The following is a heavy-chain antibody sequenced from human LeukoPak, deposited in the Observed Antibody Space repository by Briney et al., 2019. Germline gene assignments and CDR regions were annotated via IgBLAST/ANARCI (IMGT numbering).Heavy chain of an antibody. CDR3: ARRYRTYFFGSRTEDDAFDI. D-gene: IGHD3-10*01. J-gene: IGHJ3*02. CDR2: IYPGDSDT. Sequence: GESLKISCKGSGYSFTSYWIGWVRQMPGKGLEWMGIIYPGDSDTRYSPSFQGQVTISADKSISTAYLQWSSLKASDTAMYYCARRYRTYFFGSRTEDDAFDIWGQGTRVTVS. CDR1: GYSFTSYW. V-gene: IGHV5-51*01.